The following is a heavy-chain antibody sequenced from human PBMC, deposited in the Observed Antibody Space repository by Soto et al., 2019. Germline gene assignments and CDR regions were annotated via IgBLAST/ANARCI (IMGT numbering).Heavy chain of an antibody. CDR3: ASGGVGDAFDI. D-gene: IGHD3-3*01. V-gene: IGHV4-38-2*01. J-gene: IGHJ3*02. CDR1: GYSISSGYY. CDR2: IYHSGST. Sequence: SETLSLTCAVSGYSISSGYYWGWIRQPPGKGLEWIGGIYHSGSTYYNPSLKSRVTISVDTSKNQFSLKLSSVTAADTAVYYCASGGVGDAFDIWGQGTMVTVSS.